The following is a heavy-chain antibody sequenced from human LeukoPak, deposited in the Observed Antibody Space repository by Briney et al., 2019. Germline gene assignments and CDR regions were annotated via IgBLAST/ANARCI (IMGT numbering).Heavy chain of an antibody. CDR1: GFTFSSYA. CDR3: AKAVGDHNFDY. J-gene: IGHJ4*02. D-gene: IGHD4-17*01. CDR2: MSGGGSST. Sequence: PGGSLRLSCAASGFTFSSYALSWVRQAPGKGLEWVSAMSGGGSSTHYADSVKGRFAMSRDNSKNTLYLQMNSLRAEDSAVYYCAKAVGDHNFDYWGRGTLVTVSS. V-gene: IGHV3-23*01.